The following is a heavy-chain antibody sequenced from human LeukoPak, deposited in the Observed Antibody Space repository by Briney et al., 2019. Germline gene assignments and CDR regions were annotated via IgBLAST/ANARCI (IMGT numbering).Heavy chain of an antibody. CDR2: IYYIGSP. J-gene: IGHJ4*02. V-gene: IGHV4-59*08. CDR1: GGAINSYH. D-gene: IGHD6-13*01. Sequence: SETLSLTCTVSGGAINSYHWTWIRQPPGKGLEWIASIYYIGSPKYNPSLESRVTISVDTSKNQFSLSLTSVTAADTAVYYCASSLGQQLPPLHWGQGTLVTVSS. CDR3: ASSLGQQLPPLH.